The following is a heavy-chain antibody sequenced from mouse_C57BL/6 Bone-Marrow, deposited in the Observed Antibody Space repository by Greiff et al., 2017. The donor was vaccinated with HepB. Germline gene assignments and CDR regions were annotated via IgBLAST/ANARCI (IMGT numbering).Heavy chain of an antibody. CDR3: ARGDYPSFAY. J-gene: IGHJ3*01. D-gene: IGHD2-4*01. CDR2: IDPEDGET. Sequence: VQLQQSGAELVKPGASVKLSCTASGFNIKDYYMHWVKQRTEQGLEWIGRIDPEDGETKYALKFQGKATITADTSSNTAYLQLSSLTSEDTAVYYCARGDYPSFAYWGQGTLVTVSA. V-gene: IGHV14-2*01. CDR1: GFNIKDYY.